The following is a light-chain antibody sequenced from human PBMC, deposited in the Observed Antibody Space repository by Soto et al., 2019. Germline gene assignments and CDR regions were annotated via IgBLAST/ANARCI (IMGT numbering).Light chain of an antibody. CDR2: DAS. CDR1: QDISKY. CDR3: QQYDSIPFT. Sequence: DIQMTQSPSSLSASVGDRVTITCQASQDISKYLNWYQQKPGKAPKLLIYDASNLEAGVPSRFSETGSGTFYTFTISSLHPEDFATYHCQQYDSIPFTFGPGTKVDIK. V-gene: IGKV1-33*01. J-gene: IGKJ3*01.